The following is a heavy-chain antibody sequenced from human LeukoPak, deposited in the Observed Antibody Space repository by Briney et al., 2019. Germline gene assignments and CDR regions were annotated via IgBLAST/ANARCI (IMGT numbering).Heavy chain of an antibody. CDR3: ARHRSGTYYRFDY. CDR2: IYYSGIT. Sequence: SETLSLTCTVSGGSISSGSYFWSWIRQPPEKGLEWIGYIYYSGITNYNPSLKSRVTISVDTSKNQFSLKLSSVTAADTALYYCARHRSGTYYRFDYWGQGTLVTVSS. CDR1: GGSISSGSYF. J-gene: IGHJ4*02. V-gene: IGHV4-61*01. D-gene: IGHD1-26*01.